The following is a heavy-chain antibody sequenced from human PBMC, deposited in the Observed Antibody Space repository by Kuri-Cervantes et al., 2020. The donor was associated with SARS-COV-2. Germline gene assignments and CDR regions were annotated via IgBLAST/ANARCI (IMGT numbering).Heavy chain of an antibody. CDR1: GFTFSSYG. Sequence: GGSLRLSCAASGFTFSSYGMHWVRQAPGKGLEWVAFIRYDGSNKYYADSVKGRFTISRDNSKNTLYLQMNSLRAEDTAVYYGAKRQTDGPGSYWGRFDSWGQGTLVTVSS. J-gene: IGHJ5*01. CDR2: IRYDGSNK. D-gene: IGHD3-10*01. CDR3: AKRQTDGPGSYWGRFDS. V-gene: IGHV3-30*02.